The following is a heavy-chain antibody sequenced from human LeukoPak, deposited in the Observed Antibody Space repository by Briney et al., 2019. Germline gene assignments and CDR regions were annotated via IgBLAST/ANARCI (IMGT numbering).Heavy chain of an antibody. V-gene: IGHV4-30-2*01. CDR1: GGSISSGGYY. Sequence: SETLSLTCTVSGGSISSGGYYWSWIRQPPGKGLEWIGYIYHSGSTYYNPSLKSRVTISVDRSKNQFSLKLSSVTAADTAVYYCARGSSGSYNSGQGTLVTVSS. J-gene: IGHJ4*02. D-gene: IGHD1-26*01. CDR3: ARGSSGSYN. CDR2: IYHSGST.